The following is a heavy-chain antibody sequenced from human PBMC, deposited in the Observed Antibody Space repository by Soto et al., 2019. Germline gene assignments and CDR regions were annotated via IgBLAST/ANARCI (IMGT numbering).Heavy chain of an antibody. Sequence: EVQLLESGGGLVQPGGSLRLSCAASGLTFSHNAMSWVRQAPGKGLEWVSTISGNGRVTYYTDSVKGRFTISRDNSKKTVYMQMNSLRAEDTAVYYCANRGDDIKFFQHWGQGTLVTVSS. CDR3: ANRGDDIKFFQH. CDR2: ISGNGRVT. J-gene: IGHJ1*01. D-gene: IGHD2-21*02. CDR1: GLTFSHNA. V-gene: IGHV3-23*01.